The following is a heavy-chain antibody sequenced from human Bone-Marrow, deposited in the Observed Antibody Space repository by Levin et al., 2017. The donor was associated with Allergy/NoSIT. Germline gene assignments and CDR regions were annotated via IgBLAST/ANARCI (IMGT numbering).Heavy chain of an antibody. CDR3: ARGSPVLRFLEWTIRGYYYYDYGMDV. D-gene: IGHD3-3*01. V-gene: IGHV1-8*01. CDR2: MNPNSGNT. CDR1: GYTFTSYD. Sequence: ASVKVSCKASGYTFTSYDINWVRQATGQGLEWMGRMNPNSGNTGYAQKFQGRVTMTRNTSISTAYMELSSLRSEDTAVYYCARGSPVLRFLEWTIRGYYYYDYGMDVWGQGTTVTVSS. J-gene: IGHJ6*02.